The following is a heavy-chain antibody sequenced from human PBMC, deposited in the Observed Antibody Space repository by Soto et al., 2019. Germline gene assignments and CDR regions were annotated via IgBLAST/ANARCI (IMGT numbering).Heavy chain of an antibody. V-gene: IGHV5-51*01. CDR2: IYPGDSDT. CDR1: GYSFTSYW. CDR3: ARHRIAAAGTWNYYGMDV. D-gene: IGHD6-13*01. J-gene: IGHJ6*02. Sequence: GESLKISCKGSGYSFTSYWIGWVRQMPGKGLEWMGIIYPGDSDTRYSPSFQGQVTISADKSISTAYLQWSSLKASDTAMYYCARHRIAAAGTWNYYGMDVWGQGTTVTVSS.